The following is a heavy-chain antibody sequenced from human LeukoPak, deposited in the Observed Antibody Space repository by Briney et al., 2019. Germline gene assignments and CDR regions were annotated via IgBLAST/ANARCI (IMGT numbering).Heavy chain of an antibody. D-gene: IGHD3-3*01. CDR2: ISSSSSYI. J-gene: IGHJ4*02. CDR3: AKGLRSGYSLEYFDY. CDR1: GFTVSSNY. Sequence: GGSLRLSCAASGFTVSSNYMSWVRQAPGKGLEWVSSISSSSSYIYYADSVKGRFTISRDNAKNSLYLQMNSLRAEDTAVYYCAKGLRSGYSLEYFDYWGQGTLVTVSS. V-gene: IGHV3-21*04.